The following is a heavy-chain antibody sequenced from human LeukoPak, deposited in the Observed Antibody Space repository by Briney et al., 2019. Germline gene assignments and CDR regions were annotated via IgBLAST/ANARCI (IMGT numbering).Heavy chain of an antibody. V-gene: IGHV1-18*01. Sequence: ASVKVSCKASGYTFTSYGISWVRQAPGQGLEWMGWISAYNGNTNYAQKLQGRVTMTTDTSTSTAYMELRSLRSDDTAVYYCARDGLRYCSGGSCFYDYWGQGTLVTVSS. D-gene: IGHD2-15*01. CDR2: ISAYNGNT. J-gene: IGHJ4*02. CDR3: ARDGLRYCSGGSCFYDY. CDR1: GYTFTSYG.